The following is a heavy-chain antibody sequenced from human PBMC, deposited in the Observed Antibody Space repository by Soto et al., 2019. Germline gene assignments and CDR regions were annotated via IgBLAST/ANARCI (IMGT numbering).Heavy chain of an antibody. D-gene: IGHD1-1*01. CDR1: GGTFSSYA. Sequence: QVQLVQSGAEVKKPGSSVKVSCKASGGTFSSYAISWVRQAPGQGLEWMGGIIPIFGTANYAQKFQGRVTITADESTSTAYMELISLRSEDTAVYYCARGVGRWLQLYYYYGMDVWGQGTTVTVSS. CDR3: ARGVGRWLQLYYYYGMDV. V-gene: IGHV1-69*01. J-gene: IGHJ6*02. CDR2: IIPIFGTA.